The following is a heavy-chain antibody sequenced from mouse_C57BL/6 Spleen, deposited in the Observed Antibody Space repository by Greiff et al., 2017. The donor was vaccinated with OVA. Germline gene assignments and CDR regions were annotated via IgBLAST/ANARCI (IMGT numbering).Heavy chain of an antibody. D-gene: IGHD4-1*01. CDR1: GFSLTSYG. V-gene: IGHV2-2*01. J-gene: IGHJ2*01. CDR3: ARNELGRFDY. CDR2: IWGGGST. Sequence: VQLQQSGPGLVQPSQSLSITCTVSGFSLTSYGVHWVRQSPGKGLEWLGVIWGGGSTDYNAAFISRLSISKDNSKSQVFFKMNSLQADDTAIYYCARNELGRFDYWGQGTTLTVSS.